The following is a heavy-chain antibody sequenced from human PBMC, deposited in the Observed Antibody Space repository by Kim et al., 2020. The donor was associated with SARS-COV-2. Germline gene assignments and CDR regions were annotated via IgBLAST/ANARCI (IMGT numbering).Heavy chain of an antibody. D-gene: IGHD6-13*01. Sequence: ASVKVSCKVSGYTLTELSMHWVRQAPGKGLEWMGGFDPEDGETIYAQKFQGRVTMTEDTSTDTAYMELSSLRSEDKAVYYCATCIAAASCYYYGMDVWGQGTTVTVSS. CDR3: ATCIAAASCYYYGMDV. CDR2: FDPEDGET. CDR1: GYTLTELS. J-gene: IGHJ6*02. V-gene: IGHV1-24*01.